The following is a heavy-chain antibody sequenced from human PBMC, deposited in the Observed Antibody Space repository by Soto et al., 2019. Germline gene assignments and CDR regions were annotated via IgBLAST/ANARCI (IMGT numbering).Heavy chain of an antibody. V-gene: IGHV1-46*03. CDR1: GYTFSSYY. J-gene: IGHJ4*02. D-gene: IGHD6-19*01. CDR3: ARASVSGRRFDY. Sequence: QVQLMQSGAEVKKPGASVKVSCKASGYTFSSYYMHWVRQAPGQVLEWMGVINPSGGSTTYPQKFQGRVTMTRDTSTSTVYMELSRLTSEDTAVYYCARASVSGRRFDYWGEGTLVIVSS. CDR2: INPSGGST.